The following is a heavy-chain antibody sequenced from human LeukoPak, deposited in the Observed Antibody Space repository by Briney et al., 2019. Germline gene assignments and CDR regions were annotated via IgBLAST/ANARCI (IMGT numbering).Heavy chain of an antibody. V-gene: IGHV1-18*01. J-gene: IGHJ6*03. D-gene: IGHD6-13*01. CDR1: GYTFTSYG. CDR2: ISAYNGNT. Sequence: ASVKVPCKASGYTFTSYGISWVRQAPGQGLEWMGWISAYNGNTNYAQKLQGRVTMTTDTSTSTAYMELRSLRSDDTAVYYCARDQRAAAGYYYYYYMDVWGKGTTVTVSS. CDR3: ARDQRAAAGYYYYYYMDV.